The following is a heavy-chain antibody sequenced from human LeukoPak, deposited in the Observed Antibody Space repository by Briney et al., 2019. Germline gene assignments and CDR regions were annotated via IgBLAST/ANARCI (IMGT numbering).Heavy chain of an antibody. Sequence: ASVKVSCKASGYTFTSYYMHWVRQAPGQGLGWMGWINPNSGGTNYAQKFQGRVTMTRDTSISTAYMELSRLRSDDTAVYYCARTLYDFWSGSYNWFDPWGQGTLVTVSS. CDR1: GYTFTSYY. J-gene: IGHJ5*02. D-gene: IGHD3-3*01. V-gene: IGHV1-2*02. CDR3: ARTLYDFWSGSYNWFDP. CDR2: INPNSGGT.